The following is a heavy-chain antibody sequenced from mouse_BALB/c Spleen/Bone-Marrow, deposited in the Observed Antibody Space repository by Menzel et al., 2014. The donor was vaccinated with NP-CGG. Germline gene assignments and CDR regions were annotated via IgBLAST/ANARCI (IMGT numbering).Heavy chain of an antibody. CDR2: IYPGDGDT. Sequence: VQLQQSGPELMKPGASVKISCKASGYAFCSSWMNWVKPRPGQGLEWIGRIYPGDGDTNYNGKFKGKATLTADKSSSTAYMQLSSLTSVDSAVYFCARWGITSYYFDYWGQGTTLTVSS. CDR3: ARWGITSYYFDY. D-gene: IGHD2-4*01. CDR1: GYAFCSSW. J-gene: IGHJ2*01. V-gene: IGHV1-82*01.